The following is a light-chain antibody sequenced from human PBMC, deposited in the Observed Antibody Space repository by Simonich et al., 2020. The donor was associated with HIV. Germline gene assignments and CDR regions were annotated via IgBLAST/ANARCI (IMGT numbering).Light chain of an antibody. Sequence: QSALTQPASVSGSPGQSITISCTGTSSNVGNYNLVSWYQQYPGKAPKLKINEDTRRPSGVSNRFSGSKSGNTASLTISGLQAEDEADYYCSSYTSSSTLVFGGGTKLTVL. CDR2: EDT. J-gene: IGLJ3*02. V-gene: IGLV2-14*02. CDR3: SSYTSSSTLV. CDR1: SSNVGNYNL.